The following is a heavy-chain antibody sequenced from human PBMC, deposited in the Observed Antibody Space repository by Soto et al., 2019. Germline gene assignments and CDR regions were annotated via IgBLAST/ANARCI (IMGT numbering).Heavy chain of an antibody. D-gene: IGHD2-15*01. J-gene: IGHJ3*02. CDR3: ARTSGADAFDI. CDR1: VYSISSSNW. V-gene: IGHV4-28*01. CDR2: IYYSGST. Sequence: PSETLSLTCAVSVYSISSSNWWGWIRQPPGKGLEWIGYIYYSGSTYYSPSLKSRVTMSVDTSKNQFSLKLSSVTAVDTAVYYCARTSGADAFDIWGQGTMVTVSS.